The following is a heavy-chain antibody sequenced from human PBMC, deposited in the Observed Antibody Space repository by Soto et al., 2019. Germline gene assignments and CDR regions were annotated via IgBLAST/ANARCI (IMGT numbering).Heavy chain of an antibody. CDR1: GYTFTSYD. Sequence: QVQLVQSGAEVKKPGASVKVSCKASGYTFTSYDINWVRQATGQGLEWMGWMDPNSGSTDSAQKFKGRVTMTSDTSTSTAYMEVSSLTSEDTAVYYCARGGQCSTTTCYVMDYWGKGTLVTVSS. CDR2: MDPNSGST. D-gene: IGHD2-2*01. J-gene: IGHJ4*02. V-gene: IGHV1-8*01. CDR3: ARGGQCSTTTCYVMDY.